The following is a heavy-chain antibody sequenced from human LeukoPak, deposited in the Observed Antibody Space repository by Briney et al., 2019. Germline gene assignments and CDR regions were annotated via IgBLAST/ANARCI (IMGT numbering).Heavy chain of an antibody. J-gene: IGHJ4*02. CDR2: FSSGGSA. CDR1: GGSISSSSYY. V-gene: IGHV4-39*07. Sequence: SETLSLTCIVPGGSISSSSYYWAWIRQSPGKGLEWIGTFSSGGSAYYNPSLTSRVSISKDTSDNQFSLRRYSVTAADTAVYYCARKQTGTMYDVWGQGTQVTVSS. CDR3: ARKQTGTMYDV. D-gene: IGHD1-7*01.